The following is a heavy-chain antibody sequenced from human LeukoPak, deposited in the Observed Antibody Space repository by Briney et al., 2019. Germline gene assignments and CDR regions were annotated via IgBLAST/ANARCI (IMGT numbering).Heavy chain of an antibody. V-gene: IGHV4-59*01. Sequence: SETLSLTCIVSGGSISSYYWSWIRQPPGKGLEWIGYIHYSGSTNYNPSLKSRVTISVDTSKNQFSLKLSSVTAADTAVYYCARGLGGYSEPIDYWGQGTLVTVSS. J-gene: IGHJ4*02. CDR3: ARGLGGYSEPIDY. CDR2: IHYSGST. CDR1: GGSISSYY. D-gene: IGHD5-18*01.